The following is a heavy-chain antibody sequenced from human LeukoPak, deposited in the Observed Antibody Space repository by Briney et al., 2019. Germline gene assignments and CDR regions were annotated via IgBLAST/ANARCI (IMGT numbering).Heavy chain of an antibody. CDR2: ISGSGGST. CDR3: AKGDYYGSGPFDY. V-gene: IGHV3-23*01. Sequence: GGSLRLSCAASGFNFSSYAMSWVRQAPGKGLEWVSAISGSGGSTYYADSVKGRFTISRDNSKNTLYLQMNSLRAEDTAVYYCAKGDYYGSGPFDYWGQGTLVTVSS. J-gene: IGHJ4*02. D-gene: IGHD3-10*01. CDR1: GFNFSSYA.